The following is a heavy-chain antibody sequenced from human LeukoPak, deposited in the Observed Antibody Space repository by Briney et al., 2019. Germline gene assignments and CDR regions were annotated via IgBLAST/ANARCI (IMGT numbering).Heavy chain of an antibody. CDR3: GRGTIAVVAADLRTDQ. D-gene: IGHD2-15*01. V-gene: IGHV1-2*02. Sequence: GASVKVSCKASGYTFTGYYMHWIRQAPGHGLEWMAWINPNSGGTNSAQKFQGRVTMTRDTSISTAYMELSSLTFDDTAVYYCGRGTIAVVAADLRTDQWGQGTLAIVSS. J-gene: IGHJ4*02. CDR1: GYTFTGYY. CDR2: INPNSGGT.